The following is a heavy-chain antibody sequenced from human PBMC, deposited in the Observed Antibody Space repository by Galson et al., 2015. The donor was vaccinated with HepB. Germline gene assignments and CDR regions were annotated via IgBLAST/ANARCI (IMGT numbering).Heavy chain of an antibody. CDR1: GFTFSSYS. J-gene: IGHJ4*02. Sequence: SLRLSCAASGFTFSSYSMNWVRQAPGKGLEWVSSISSSSSYIYYADSVKGRFTISRDNAKNTLYLQMNSLRAEDTAVYYCARGGVVVAATLPVDWGQGTLVTVSS. D-gene: IGHD2-15*01. CDR2: ISSSSSYI. CDR3: ARGGVVVAATLPVD. V-gene: IGHV3-21*01.